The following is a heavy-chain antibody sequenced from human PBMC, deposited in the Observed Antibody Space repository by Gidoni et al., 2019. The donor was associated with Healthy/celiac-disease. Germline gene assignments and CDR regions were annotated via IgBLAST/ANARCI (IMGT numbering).Heavy chain of an antibody. CDR2: ISWNSGSI. J-gene: IGHJ4*02. CDR3: TKVVSDYYDSNGYYSYYFDY. D-gene: IGHD3-22*01. Sequence: EAQPAESGGGLVQSGRSSIIFCATPGFTFDDYPMHWVPQTPGKCLEWVSTISWNSGSIGYSDSVKGRFTSSRDNAKNSLYLKMNSLRPEDTALYYCTKVVSDYYDSNGYYSYYFDYWGQGTLVTVSS. V-gene: IGHV3-9*01. CDR1: GFTFDDYP.